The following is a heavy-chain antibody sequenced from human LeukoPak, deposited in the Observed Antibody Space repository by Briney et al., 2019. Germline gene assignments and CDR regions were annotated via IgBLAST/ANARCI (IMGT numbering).Heavy chain of an antibody. J-gene: IGHJ4*02. CDR2: LSGSGGST. D-gene: IGHD2-2*02. V-gene: IGHV3-23*01. CDR3: AKDRIVVVPAAIPFDY. CDR1: GFTFSSYA. Sequence: GGSLRLSCAASGFTFSSYAMSWVRQAPGKGLEWVSALSGSGGSTYYADSVKGRFTISRDNSKNTLYLQMNSLRAEDTAVYYCAKDRIVVVPAAIPFDYWGQGTLVTVSS.